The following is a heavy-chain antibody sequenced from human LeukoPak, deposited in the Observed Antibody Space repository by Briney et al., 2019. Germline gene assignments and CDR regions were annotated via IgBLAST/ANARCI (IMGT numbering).Heavy chain of an antibody. CDR2: INHSGST. CDR1: GGSFSGYY. J-gene: IGHJ3*02. V-gene: IGHV4-34*01. D-gene: IGHD7-27*01. CDR3: ARGIPQLGIFHACAFDI. Sequence: KPSETLSLTCAVYGGSFSGYYWSWIRQPPGKGLEWIGEINHSGSTNYNPSLKSRVTISVDTSKNQFSLKLSSVTAADTAVYYCARGIPQLGIFHACAFDIWGQGTMVTVSS.